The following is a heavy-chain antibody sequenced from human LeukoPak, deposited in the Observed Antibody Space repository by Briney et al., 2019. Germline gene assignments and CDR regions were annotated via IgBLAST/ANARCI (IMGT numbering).Heavy chain of an antibody. J-gene: IGHJ4*02. V-gene: IGHV3-30-3*01. CDR1: GFTFSSYA. CDR3: ARDTSIVTNYFDY. Sequence: PGGSLRLSCAASGFTFSSYAMHGVRQAPGKGLEWVAVISYDGSNKYYADSVKGRFTISRDNSKNTLYLQMNSLRAEDTAVYYCARDTSIVTNYFDYWGQGTPVTVSS. CDR2: ISYDGSNK. D-gene: IGHD5-18*01.